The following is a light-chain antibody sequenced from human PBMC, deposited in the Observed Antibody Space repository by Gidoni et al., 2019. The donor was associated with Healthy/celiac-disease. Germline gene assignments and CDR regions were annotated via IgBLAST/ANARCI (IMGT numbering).Light chain of an antibody. CDR1: SSDIGGYKF. J-gene: IGLJ3*02. CDR2: EVT. Sequence: QSALTQPASVSGSPGQSITISCTGTSSDIGGYKFVSWYQQHPGKAPKVVIYEVTYRPSGVPDRFSGSKSGNTASLTISGLQAEDEADYHCSSYTTSNTWVFGGGTKLTVL. CDR3: SSYTTSNTWV. V-gene: IGLV2-14*01.